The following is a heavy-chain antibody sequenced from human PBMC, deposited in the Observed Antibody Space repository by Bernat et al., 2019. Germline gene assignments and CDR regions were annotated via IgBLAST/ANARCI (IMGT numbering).Heavy chain of an antibody. D-gene: IGHD3-10*01. CDR2: IIPIFGTA. V-gene: IGHV1-69*01. Sequence: QVQLVQSGAEVKKPGSSVKVSCKASGGTFSSYAISWVRQAPGQGLEWMGGIIPIFGTANYAQKFQGRVTITADESTSTAYMELSSLRSEDTAVYYCARGDMVRGVIITPTDYYYYGMDVWGQGTTVTVSS. CDR3: ARGDMVRGVIITPTDYYYYGMDV. J-gene: IGHJ6*02. CDR1: GGTFSSYA.